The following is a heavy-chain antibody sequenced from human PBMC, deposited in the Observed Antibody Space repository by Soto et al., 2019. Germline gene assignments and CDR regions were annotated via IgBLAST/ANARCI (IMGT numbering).Heavy chain of an antibody. D-gene: IGHD4-17*01. CDR3: ARATVVTPHYYYYYGMDV. CDR2: IYPGDSDT. J-gene: IGHJ6*02. V-gene: IGHV5-51*01. CDR1: GYSFTSYG. Sequence: PGESLKISCKGSGYSFTSYGIGWVRQMPGKGLEWMGIIYPGDSDTRYSPSFQGQVTISADKSISTAYLQWSSLKASDTAMYYCARATVVTPHYYYYYGMDVWGQGTTVTVSS.